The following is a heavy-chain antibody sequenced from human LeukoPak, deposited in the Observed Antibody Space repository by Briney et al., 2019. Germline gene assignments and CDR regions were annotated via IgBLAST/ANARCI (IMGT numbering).Heavy chain of an antibody. Sequence: SETLSLTCTVSGGSIGSDFWSWIRQSPGKGLEWIGYIYYSGSTHYNPSLTSRVTISLDTSKNQFSLRLSSVTAADTAVYYCARHASRAVAGYFDYWGQGTLVTVSS. D-gene: IGHD6-19*01. CDR2: IYYSGST. J-gene: IGHJ4*02. CDR3: ARHASRAVAGYFDY. V-gene: IGHV4-59*08. CDR1: GGSIGSDF.